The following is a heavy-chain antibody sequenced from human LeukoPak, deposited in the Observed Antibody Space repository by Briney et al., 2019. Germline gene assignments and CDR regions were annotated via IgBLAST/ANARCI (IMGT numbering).Heavy chain of an antibody. Sequence: SETLSLTCAVYGGSFSGYYWSWIRQPPGKGLGWIGEINHSGSTNYNPSLKSRVTISVDTSKNQFSLKLSSVTAADTAVYYCAREKDSSQRSMYMDVWGKGTTVTISS. CDR1: GGSFSGYY. J-gene: IGHJ6*03. CDR2: INHSGST. D-gene: IGHD3-22*01. V-gene: IGHV4-34*01. CDR3: AREKDSSQRSMYMDV.